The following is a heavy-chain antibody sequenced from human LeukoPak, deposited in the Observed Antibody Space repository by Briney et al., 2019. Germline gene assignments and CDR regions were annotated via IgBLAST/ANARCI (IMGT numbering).Heavy chain of an antibody. J-gene: IGHJ5*02. CDR1: GGSISSGSHY. D-gene: IGHD5-18*01. CDR2: IYTSGST. V-gene: IGHV4-61*02. Sequence: SETLSLTCTVSGGSISSGSHYWTWIRQPAGKGLEWIGRIYTSGSTNYNPSLKSRVTISVDTSKNQFSLKLSSVTAADTAVYYCARAGYSYGYRIDPWGQGTLVTVSS. CDR3: ARAGYSYGYRIDP.